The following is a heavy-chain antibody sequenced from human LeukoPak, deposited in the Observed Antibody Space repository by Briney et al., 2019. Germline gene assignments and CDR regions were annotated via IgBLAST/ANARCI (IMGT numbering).Heavy chain of an antibody. D-gene: IGHD4-17*01. V-gene: IGHV4-59*01. Sequence: SETLSLTCTVSGGSISSYYWNWIRQPPGKRLEWIGYIYDSGSPNYSPSLKSRVTMSLDTSRNQFSLKLSSVTAADTAVYYCTRTSASTAIDYWGPGTLVTVSS. CDR1: GGSISSYY. J-gene: IGHJ4*02. CDR2: IYDSGSP. CDR3: TRTSASTAIDY.